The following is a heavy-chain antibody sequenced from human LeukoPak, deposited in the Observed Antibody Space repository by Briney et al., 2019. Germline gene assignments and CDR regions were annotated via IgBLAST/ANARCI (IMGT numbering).Heavy chain of an antibody. CDR2: IYYSGST. V-gene: IGHV4-59*01. CDR1: GGSISSYY. D-gene: IGHD6-6*01. Sequence: SETLSLTCTVSGGSISSYYWSWIRQPPGKGLEWIGYIYYSGSTNYNPSLKSRVTISVDTSKNQFSLKLSSVTAADTAVYYCARAPTKYSSSSEVWGQGTLVTVPS. J-gene: IGHJ4*02. CDR3: ARAPTKYSSSSEV.